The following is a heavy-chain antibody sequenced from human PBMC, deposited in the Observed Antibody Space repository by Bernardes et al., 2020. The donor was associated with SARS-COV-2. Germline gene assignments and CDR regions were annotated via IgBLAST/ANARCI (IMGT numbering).Heavy chain of an antibody. D-gene: IGHD2-15*01. CDR1: GFIFSSST. V-gene: IGHV3-21*04. Sequence: GGSLRLSCAASGFIFSSSTMNWVRQAPGMGLEWVSSISTNGDHIFYAASVQGRFILSRDNAKNSLYLQMNSLRAEDTALYYCATGGQDYYYGMDVWGQGTTVTVSS. CDR3: ATGGQDYYYGMDV. CDR2: ISTNGDHI. J-gene: IGHJ6*02.